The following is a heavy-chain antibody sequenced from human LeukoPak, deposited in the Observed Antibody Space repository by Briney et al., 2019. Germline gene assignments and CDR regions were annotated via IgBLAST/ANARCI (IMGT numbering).Heavy chain of an antibody. Sequence: PGGSLRLSCAASGFTFSSYWMHWVRQAPGKGLVWVSRIKSDGSSTSYADSVKGRFTISRDNAKNTLYLQMYSLRAEDTAVYYCARGGTGTDHYYYGMDVWGQGTTVTVSS. CDR1: GFTFSSYW. V-gene: IGHV3-74*01. D-gene: IGHD1-7*01. J-gene: IGHJ6*02. CDR3: ARGGTGTDHYYYGMDV. CDR2: IKSDGSST.